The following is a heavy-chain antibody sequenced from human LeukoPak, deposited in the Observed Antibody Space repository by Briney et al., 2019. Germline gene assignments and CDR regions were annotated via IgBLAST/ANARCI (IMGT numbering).Heavy chain of an antibody. J-gene: IGHJ6*02. V-gene: IGHV4-34*01. CDR2: INHSGST. D-gene: IGHD3-10*01. Sequence: PSETLSLTCAVYGGSFSGYYWSWIRQPPGKGLEWIGEINHSGSTNYNPSLKSRVTISVDTSMNQFSLKLSSVTAADTAVYYCAGADRGDYYYYGMDVWGQGTTVTVSS. CDR1: GGSFSGYY. CDR3: AGADRGDYYYYGMDV.